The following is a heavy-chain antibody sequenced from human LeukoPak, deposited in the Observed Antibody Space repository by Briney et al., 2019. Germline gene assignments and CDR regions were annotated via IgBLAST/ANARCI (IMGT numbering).Heavy chain of an antibody. CDR2: INPSGGST. Sequence: ASVKVSCKASGYTLTSYYMHWVRQAPGQGLEWMGIINPSGGSTSYAQKFQGRVTMTRDTSTSTVYMELSSLRSEDTAVYYCARVRRPKNYYDSSGYYSPDDAFDIWGQGTMVTVSS. D-gene: IGHD3-22*01. J-gene: IGHJ3*02. CDR1: GYTLTSYY. CDR3: ARVRRPKNYYDSSGYYSPDDAFDI. V-gene: IGHV1-46*01.